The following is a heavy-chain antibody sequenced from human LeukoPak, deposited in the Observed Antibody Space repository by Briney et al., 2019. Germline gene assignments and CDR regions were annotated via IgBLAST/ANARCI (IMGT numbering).Heavy chain of an antibody. D-gene: IGHD4-23*01. CDR1: GGSISGSDYF. V-gene: IGHV4-39*02. J-gene: IGHJ4*02. Sequence: SETLSLTCTVSGGSISGSDYFWGWIRQPPGQGLEYIGSIYYSGDTYYNPSLKSRVTISVDTSTFSLKVRSVTATDTAVYYCARGSDYGGNPPYWGQGTLVTVSS. CDR3: ARGSDYGGNPPY. CDR2: IYYSGDT.